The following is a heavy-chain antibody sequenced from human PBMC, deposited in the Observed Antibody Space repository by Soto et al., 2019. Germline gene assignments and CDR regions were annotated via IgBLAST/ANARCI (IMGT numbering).Heavy chain of an antibody. CDR2: IDPSDSYT. J-gene: IGHJ6*02. D-gene: IGHD3-3*01. Sequence: HGASLKISCKGSGYTFTDYWINWVRQMPGKGLEWMGRIDPSDSYTKYSPSFQGHVTISADKSISTAYLEWSSLEASDTAMYYCARARSITIFGVVGFEMDVWGQGTTVTVSS. CDR1: GYTFTDYW. V-gene: IGHV5-10-1*01. CDR3: ARARSITIFGVVGFEMDV.